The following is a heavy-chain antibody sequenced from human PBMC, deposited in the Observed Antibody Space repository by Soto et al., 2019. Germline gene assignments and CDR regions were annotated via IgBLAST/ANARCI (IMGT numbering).Heavy chain of an antibody. CDR2: INSSEDT. J-gene: IGHJ5*02. CDR3: ARDHDYVLGTHRNWLGL. CDR1: GGGLIIYS. Sequence: LSRTSVVHGGGLIIYSWNWIRQPPGKGLEWHGEINSSEDTNPTYNPYLKSRVTISADRTNNQLFRKLTSVTAANTAIYYSARDHDYVLGTHRNWLGLWGQGTPVTVSS. V-gene: IGHV4-34*01. D-gene: IGHD3-16*01.